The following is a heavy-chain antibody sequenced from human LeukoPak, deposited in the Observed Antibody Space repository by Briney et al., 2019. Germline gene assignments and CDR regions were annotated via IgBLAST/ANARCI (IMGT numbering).Heavy chain of an antibody. Sequence: GGSLRLPCAASGFTVSSNYMSWLRQAPGKGLEWVANIKQDGSEKYYVDSMKGRFTISRDNAKNSLYLQMNSLRAEDTAVYYCARGPSYCGTNCYYYFEYWGQGTLVTVSS. V-gene: IGHV3-7*01. CDR2: IKQDGSEK. D-gene: IGHD2-21*01. CDR1: GFTVSSNY. J-gene: IGHJ4*02. CDR3: ARGPSYCGTNCYYYFEY.